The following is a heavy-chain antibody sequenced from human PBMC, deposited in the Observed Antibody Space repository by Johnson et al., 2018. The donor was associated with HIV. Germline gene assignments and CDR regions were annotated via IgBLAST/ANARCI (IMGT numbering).Heavy chain of an antibody. V-gene: IGHV3-13*01. CDR1: GFTFSSYD. CDR2: IGTAGDT. CDR3: ARDREVGARSGAFDI. D-gene: IGHD1-26*01. Sequence: VQLVESGGGLVQPGGSLRLSCAASGFTFSSYDMHWVRQATGKGLEWVSAIGTAGDTYYPGSVKGRFTISRDNAKNSLYLQMNSLRAEDTALYYCARDREVGARSGAFDIWGQGTLVTVSS. J-gene: IGHJ3*02.